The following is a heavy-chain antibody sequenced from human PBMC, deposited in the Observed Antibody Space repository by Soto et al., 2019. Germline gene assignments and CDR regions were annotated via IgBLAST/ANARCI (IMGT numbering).Heavy chain of an antibody. V-gene: IGHV4-30-2*01. CDR1: GGSISSGGYS. Sequence: QLQLQESGSGLVKPSQTLSLTCAVSGGSISSGGYSWSWIRQPPGKGLEWIGYIYHSGSTYYNPSLKSRVTISVDRSKNQFSLKLSSVTAAETAVYYCARVRYSSGWYLGYLDYWGQGTLVTVSS. CDR3: ARVRYSSGWYLGYLDY. CDR2: IYHSGST. J-gene: IGHJ4*02. D-gene: IGHD6-19*01.